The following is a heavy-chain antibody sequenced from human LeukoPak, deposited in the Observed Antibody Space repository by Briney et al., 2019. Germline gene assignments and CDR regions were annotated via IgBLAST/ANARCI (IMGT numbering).Heavy chain of an antibody. J-gene: IGHJ4*02. CDR3: VKVTQTGSACDY. Sequence: GGSLRLSCSASGFTFSSYAMIWVRQAPGKGLEYVSGISSGGDTYYTDSVKGRFSISRDNSENTLFLQMTSLRAEDTAVYYCVKVTQTGSACDYWGQGTLVTVSS. D-gene: IGHD6-25*01. V-gene: IGHV3-64D*06. CDR1: GFTFSSYA. CDR2: ISSGGDT.